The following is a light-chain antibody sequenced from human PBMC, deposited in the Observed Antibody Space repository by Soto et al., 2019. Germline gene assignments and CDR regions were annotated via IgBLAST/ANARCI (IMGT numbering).Light chain of an antibody. CDR3: AAWDSSLSGHV. CDR2: DNN. V-gene: IGLV1-51*01. J-gene: IGLJ1*01. CDR1: SSNIAKNS. Sequence: QSVLTQPPSVSAAPGQKVTISCSGSSSNIAKNSVSWYQQVPGTAPKLLIYDNNKRPSGIPDRFSGSKSGTSATLGITGLQTGDEADYYCAAWDSSLSGHVFGTGT.